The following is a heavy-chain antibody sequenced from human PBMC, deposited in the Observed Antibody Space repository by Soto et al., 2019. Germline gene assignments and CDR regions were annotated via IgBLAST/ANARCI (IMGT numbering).Heavy chain of an antibody. CDR2: IRTKANNYAT. Sequence: LSCAASGFTFSGSAMHWVRQASGKGLEWVGRIRTKANNYATAYAVSVKGRFTISRDDSRNTAYLQMNSLKTEDTAVYYCARRLYDFWSGHPKGLDYWGQGTVVTVSS. J-gene: IGHJ4*02. V-gene: IGHV3-73*01. D-gene: IGHD3-3*01. CDR3: ARRLYDFWSGHPKGLDY. CDR1: GFTFSGSA.